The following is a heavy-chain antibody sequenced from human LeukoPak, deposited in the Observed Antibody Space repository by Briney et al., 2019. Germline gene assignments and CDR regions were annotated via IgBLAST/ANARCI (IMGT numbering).Heavy chain of an antibody. V-gene: IGHV3-23*01. J-gene: IGHJ4*02. CDR3: ARSAAGTYY. D-gene: IGHD1-1*01. CDR2: ISGGGGST. CDR1: GFTFSSYV. Sequence: SGGSLRLSCAASGFTFSSYVMNWVRQAPGKGLEWVSVISGGGGSTYYADSVKGRFTISRDNSKNTLFLQMNSLRAEDTAVYYCARSAAGTYYWGQGTLVTVSS.